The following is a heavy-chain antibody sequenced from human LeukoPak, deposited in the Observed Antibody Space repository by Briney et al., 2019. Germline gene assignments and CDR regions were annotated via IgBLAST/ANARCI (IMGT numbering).Heavy chain of an antibody. J-gene: IGHJ4*02. V-gene: IGHV3-23*01. CDR2: IGNSGGST. Sequence: GGSLRLSCAASGFTFSSYAMSWVRQAPGKGLEWVAAIGNSGGSTYYADSVKGRFTISRDNSKNTLYLQMNSLRAEDTAVYYCARKSDYGRFDYWGQGTLVTVSS. D-gene: IGHD4-17*01. CDR3: ARKSDYGRFDY. CDR1: GFTFSSYA.